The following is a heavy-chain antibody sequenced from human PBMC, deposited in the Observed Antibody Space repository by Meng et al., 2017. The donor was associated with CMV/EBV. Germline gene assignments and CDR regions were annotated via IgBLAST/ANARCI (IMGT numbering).Heavy chain of an antibody. CDR1: GFTFSSYG. J-gene: IGHJ4*02. D-gene: IGHD3-9*01. V-gene: IGHV3-7*01. Sequence: ETLSLTCAASGFTFSSYGMKWVRQAPGKGLEWVANINQGGSEKNYVDSVKGRFTISRDNAKNSLYLQMNSLRGEDTAVYYCATYYSSLTGYYLLGGYWGQGTLVTVSS. CDR2: INQGGSEK. CDR3: ATYYSSLTGYYLLGGY.